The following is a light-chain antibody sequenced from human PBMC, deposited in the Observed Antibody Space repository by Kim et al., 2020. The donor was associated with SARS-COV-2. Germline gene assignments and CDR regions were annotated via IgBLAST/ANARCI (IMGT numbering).Light chain of an antibody. CDR2: GAS. CDR3: QQYNDWPLS. Sequence: VSPAERAPPSFRARQSISGNLAWYPQKPGQAPRFFIYGASTRATALPARFSGSGSGTEFTLTISSLQSEDFAVYYCQQYNDWPLSFGGGTKVDIK. J-gene: IGKJ4*01. CDR1: QSISGN. V-gene: IGKV3-15*01.